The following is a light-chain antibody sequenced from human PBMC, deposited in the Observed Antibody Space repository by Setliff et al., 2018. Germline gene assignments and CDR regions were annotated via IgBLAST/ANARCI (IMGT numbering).Light chain of an antibody. Sequence: QSVLTQPPSASGTPGQRVTISCYGSSSNIGSKTVNWYQQVPGTAPKLLIYSNNQRPSGVPDRFSGSKSGTSASLAISGLQSEDEADYYCAAWDDSMNVVFGRGTK. V-gene: IGLV1-44*01. CDR3: AAWDDSMNVV. J-gene: IGLJ2*01. CDR1: SSNIGSKT. CDR2: SNN.